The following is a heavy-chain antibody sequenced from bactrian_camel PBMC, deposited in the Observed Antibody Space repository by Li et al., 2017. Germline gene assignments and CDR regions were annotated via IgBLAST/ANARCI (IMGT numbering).Heavy chain of an antibody. CDR2: ITTDGSIA. V-gene: IGHV3S1*01. Sequence: HVQLVESGGGSVQSGGSLRLSCEASGFRFSDYYMWWVRQAPGKELEWVSGITTDGSIANYADSVKGRFTVSRDNAKNTLTLQMNSLKVEDTAVYYCAADLNPAPWIGYPCSRIFHIGYWGQGTQVTVS. J-gene: IGHJ6*01. CDR3: AADLNPAPWIGYPCSRIFHIGY. D-gene: IGHD1*01. CDR1: GFRFSDYY.